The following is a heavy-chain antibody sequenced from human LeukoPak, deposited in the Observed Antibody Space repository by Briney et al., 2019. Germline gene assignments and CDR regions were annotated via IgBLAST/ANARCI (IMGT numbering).Heavy chain of an antibody. Sequence: GGSLRLSCAASGFTFSSYAMHWVRQAPGKGLEWVAVISYDGSNKYYADSVKGRFTISRDNSKNTLYLQMNSLRAEDTAVYYCARFNEQQMFFQHWGQGTLVTVSS. D-gene: IGHD6-13*01. CDR2: ISYDGSNK. J-gene: IGHJ1*01. CDR3: ARFNEQQMFFQH. V-gene: IGHV3-30*04. CDR1: GFTFSSYA.